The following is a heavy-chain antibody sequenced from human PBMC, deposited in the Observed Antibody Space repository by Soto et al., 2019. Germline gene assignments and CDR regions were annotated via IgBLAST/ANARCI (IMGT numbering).Heavy chain of an antibody. V-gene: IGHV4-34*01. CDR3: ARGRFRYYDFWRGYSASLEYDFAY. D-gene: IGHD3-3*01. CDR2: INHSGST. CDR1: GGSFSGYY. J-gene: IGHJ4*02. Sequence: SETLSLTCAVYGGSFSGYYWSWIRQPPGKGLEWIGEINHSGSTNYNPSLKSRVTISVDTSKNQFSLKLSSVTAADTAVYYFARGRFRYYDFWRGYSASLEYDFAYWGQGTLVTVSS.